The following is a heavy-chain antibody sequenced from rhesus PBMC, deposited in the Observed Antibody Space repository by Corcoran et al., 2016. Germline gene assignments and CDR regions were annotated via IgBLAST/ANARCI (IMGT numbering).Heavy chain of an antibody. V-gene: IGHV1-111*02. CDR2: VDPEDGEA. CDR3: ATDARGGSYSVDY. D-gene: IGHD1-44*02. J-gene: IGHJ4*01. Sequence: EVQLVQSGAEVKKPGASVKISCKASGYTFTDYYLHWVRQAPGKGLEWMGRVDPEDGEAIHAQKFQDRVTITADTSTDTAYMDLSSLRSEDTAVYDCATDARGGSYSVDYWGQGVLVTVSS. CDR1: GYTFTDYY.